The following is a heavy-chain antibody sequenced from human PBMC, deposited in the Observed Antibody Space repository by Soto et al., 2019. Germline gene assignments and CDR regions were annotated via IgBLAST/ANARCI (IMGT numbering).Heavy chain of an antibody. CDR1: GYTFTSYG. Sequence: ASVKVSCKASGYTFTSYGISWVRQAPGQGLEWMGWSSANQGSTDYAQKFQDRVTITADRSTQTVYMELRSLRPEDTALYYCAKSLVFVDHAYMDVWGKGTTVTVSS. V-gene: IGHV1-18*01. CDR2: SSANQGST. D-gene: IGHD2-21*01. J-gene: IGHJ6*03. CDR3: AKSLVFVDHAYMDV.